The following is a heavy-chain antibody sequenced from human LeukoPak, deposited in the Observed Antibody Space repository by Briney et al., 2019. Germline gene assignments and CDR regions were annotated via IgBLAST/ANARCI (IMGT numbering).Heavy chain of an antibody. J-gene: IGHJ3*02. CDR1: GFTFSDHY. D-gene: IGHD3-22*01. Sequence: GGSLRLSCAASGFTFSDHYMDWVRQAPGKGLEWVGRTRNKANSYTTEYAASVKGRFTISRDDSKNSLYLQMNSLKTEDTAVYYCSTYYYDSSGYYDAFDIWGQGTMVTVSS. V-gene: IGHV3-72*01. CDR3: STYYYDSSGYYDAFDI. CDR2: TRNKANSYTT.